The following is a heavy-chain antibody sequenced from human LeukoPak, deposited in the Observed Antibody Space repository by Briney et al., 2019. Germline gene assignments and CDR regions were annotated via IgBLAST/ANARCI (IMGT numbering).Heavy chain of an antibody. CDR1: GGSFSGYY. Sequence: PSETLSLTCAVYGGSFSGYYWSWIRQPPGKGLEWIGEINHSGSTNYNPSLKSRVTISVDTSKNQFSLKLSSVTAADTAVYYCARDYYVWGSYRYRGPYFDYWGQGTLVTVSS. CDR2: INHSGST. V-gene: IGHV4-34*01. CDR3: ARDYYVWGSYRYRGPYFDY. D-gene: IGHD3-16*02. J-gene: IGHJ4*02.